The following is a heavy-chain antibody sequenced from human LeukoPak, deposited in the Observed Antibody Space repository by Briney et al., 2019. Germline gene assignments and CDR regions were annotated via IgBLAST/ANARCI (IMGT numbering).Heavy chain of an antibody. CDR1: GYTFTSYG. J-gene: IGHJ4*02. V-gene: IGHV1-18*01. Sequence: GASVKVSCKASGYTFTSYGISWVRQAPGQGLEWMGWISAYNGNTNYAQKLQGRVTMTTDTSTSTAYMELSSLRSEDTAVYYCARTFDYSSSWYVFDYWGQGTLVTVSS. CDR2: ISAYNGNT. D-gene: IGHD6-13*01. CDR3: ARTFDYSSSWYVFDY.